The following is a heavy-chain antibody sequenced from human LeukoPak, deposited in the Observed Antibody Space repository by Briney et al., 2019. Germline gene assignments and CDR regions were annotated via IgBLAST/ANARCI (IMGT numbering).Heavy chain of an antibody. J-gene: IGHJ4*02. V-gene: IGHV4-59*01. CDR3: ARDDYYDSSGYYNY. Sequence: SETLSLTCTVSGGSISSNYWSWIRQPPAKGLEWIGYIYYSGSTSYNPSLKSRVTISVDTSKNQFSLKLSSVTAADTAVHYCARDDYYDSSGYYNYWGQGTLVTVSS. CDR2: IYYSGST. CDR1: GGSISSNY. D-gene: IGHD3-22*01.